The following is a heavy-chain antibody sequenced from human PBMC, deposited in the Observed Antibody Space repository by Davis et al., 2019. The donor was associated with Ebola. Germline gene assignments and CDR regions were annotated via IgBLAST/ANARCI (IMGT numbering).Heavy chain of an antibody. J-gene: IGHJ5*02. D-gene: IGHD3-3*01. CDR1: GGSISSSNYY. CDR2: VFYSGST. CDR3: ARQGWSGYSFRHWLDP. V-gene: IGHV4-39*01. Sequence: MPGGSLRLSCTVSGGSISSSNYYWGWIRQPPGKGLEWIGSVFYSGSTYYNPSLKSRVTISVDTSKNQFSLKLRSVTAADTAVYYCARQGWSGYSFRHWLDPWGRGTLVTVSS.